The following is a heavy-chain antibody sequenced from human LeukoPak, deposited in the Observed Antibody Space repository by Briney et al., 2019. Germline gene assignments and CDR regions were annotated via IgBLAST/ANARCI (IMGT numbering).Heavy chain of an antibody. CDR2: INHSGST. CDR1: GGSFSGYY. V-gene: IGHV4-34*01. D-gene: IGHD2-15*01. Sequence: PSETLSLTCAVYGGSFSGYYWSWIRQPPGKGLEWIGEINHSGSTNYNPSLKSRVTISVDTSKNQFSLRLSSVTAADTAVYYCAREYCSDVSCHDNWFDSWGQGTLVIVSS. J-gene: IGHJ5*01. CDR3: AREYCSDVSCHDNWFDS.